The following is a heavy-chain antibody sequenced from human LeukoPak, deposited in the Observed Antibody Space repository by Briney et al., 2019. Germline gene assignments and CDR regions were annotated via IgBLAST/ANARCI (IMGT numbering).Heavy chain of an antibody. V-gene: IGHV3-30*18. CDR3: AKDPSSVVPAAKTLYYYYYGMDV. D-gene: IGHD2-2*01. Sequence: GGSLRLSCAASGFTFSSYGMHWVRQAPGKGLEWVAVISYDGSNKYYADSVKGRFTISRDNSKNTLYLQMNSLRAEDMAVYYCAKDPSSVVPAAKTLYYYYYGMDVWGKGTTVTVSS. CDR2: ISYDGSNK. CDR1: GFTFSSYG. J-gene: IGHJ6*04.